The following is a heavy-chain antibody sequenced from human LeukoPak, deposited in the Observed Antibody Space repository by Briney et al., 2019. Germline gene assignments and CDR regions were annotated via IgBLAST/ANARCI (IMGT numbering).Heavy chain of an antibody. J-gene: IGHJ6*02. D-gene: IGHD6-6*01. V-gene: IGHV4-59*12. CDR1: GGSISSYY. Sequence: SETLSLTCAVSGGSISSYYWTWIRQPPGKGLEWVGYIQNSAIYRAKIKSSPSLQSRVSLSINTSKNQVSLTVNSVTAADTAVYYCARLSSTLYYSMDVWGPGTAVTVSS. CDR3: ARLSSTLYYSMDV. CDR2: IQNSAIYRAKI.